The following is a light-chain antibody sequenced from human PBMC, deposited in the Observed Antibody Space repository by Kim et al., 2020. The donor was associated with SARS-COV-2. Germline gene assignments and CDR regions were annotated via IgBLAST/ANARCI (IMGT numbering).Light chain of an antibody. Sequence: GQRVTISCSGRSSNIGSNTVNWYQQLPGTAPKLLISSNNQRPSGVPDRFSGSKSGTSASLAISGLQSEDEADYYCAAWDDSLNGVVFGGGTQLTVL. CDR3: AAWDDSLNGVV. J-gene: IGLJ2*01. V-gene: IGLV1-44*01. CDR1: SSNIGSNT. CDR2: SNN.